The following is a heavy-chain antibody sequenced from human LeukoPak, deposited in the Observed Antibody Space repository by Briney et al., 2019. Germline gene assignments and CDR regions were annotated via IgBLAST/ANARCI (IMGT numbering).Heavy chain of an antibody. Sequence: ASGKVSCKASGYTFTSYGISWVRQAPGQGLEWMGWISAYNGNTNYAQKLQGRVTMTTDTSTSTAYMELRSLRSDDTAVYYCARVQNDFWSGYFDYWGQGTLVTVSS. CDR1: GYTFTSYG. CDR2: ISAYNGNT. V-gene: IGHV1-18*01. J-gene: IGHJ4*02. CDR3: ARVQNDFWSGYFDY. D-gene: IGHD3-3*01.